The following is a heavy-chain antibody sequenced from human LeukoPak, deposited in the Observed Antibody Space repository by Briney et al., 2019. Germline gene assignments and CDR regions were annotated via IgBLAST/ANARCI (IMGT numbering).Heavy chain of an antibody. Sequence: LPGGSLRLSCAASGFTFSNYWMHWVRQVPGKGLVWVSLINRDGSTTNYADSVKGRFTISRDNAKNMLYLQMNSLRAEDTAVYYCAKDLHYGSADYWGQGTLVTVSS. D-gene: IGHD3-10*01. J-gene: IGHJ4*02. CDR3: AKDLHYGSADY. V-gene: IGHV3-74*01. CDR1: GFTFSNYW. CDR2: INRDGSTT.